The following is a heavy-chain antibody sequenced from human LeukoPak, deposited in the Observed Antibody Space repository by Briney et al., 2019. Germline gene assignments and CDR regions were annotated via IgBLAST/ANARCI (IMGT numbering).Heavy chain of an antibody. CDR1: GFTFSSYG. Sequence: GGSLRLSCAASGFTFSSYGMHWVRQAPGKGLEWVAVISYDGSNKYYADSVKGRFTISRDNSKNTLYLQMNSLRAEDTAVYYCARRLEYSSSFFGMDVWGQGTTVTVSS. J-gene: IGHJ6*02. CDR2: ISYDGSNK. D-gene: IGHD6-6*01. V-gene: IGHV3-30*03. CDR3: ARRLEYSSSFFGMDV.